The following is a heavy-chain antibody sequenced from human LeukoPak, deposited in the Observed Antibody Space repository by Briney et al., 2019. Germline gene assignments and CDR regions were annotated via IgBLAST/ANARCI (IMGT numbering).Heavy chain of an antibody. D-gene: IGHD3-9*01. Sequence: PSETLSLTCTVSGGSTSSSSYYWGWIRQPPGKGLEWIGSIYYSGSTYYNPSLKSRVTISVDTSKNQFSLKLSSVTAADTAVYYCARVLGGRYYDILTGYYTLKYYYYYMDVWGKGTTVTVSS. CDR1: GGSTSSSSYY. V-gene: IGHV4-39*07. J-gene: IGHJ6*03. CDR3: ARVLGGRYYDILTGYYTLKYYYYYMDV. CDR2: IYYSGST.